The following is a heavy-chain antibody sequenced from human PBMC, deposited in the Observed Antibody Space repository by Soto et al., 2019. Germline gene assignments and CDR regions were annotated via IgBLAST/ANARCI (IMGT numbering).Heavy chain of an antibody. CDR1: AFSLTSCS. CDR3: AKGEMATIRNSFDP. D-gene: IGHD5-12*01. V-gene: IGHV3-23*01. Sequence: PGGSLRLPSVTSAFSLTSCSMIWFRQTPGKGLEWVSALSRSGGATYYADSVKGRFTISRDTSTNTLYLQMSNLSAEDTAIYYCAKGEMATIRNSFDPWGQGPLVTVSS. CDR2: LSRSGGAT. J-gene: IGHJ5*02.